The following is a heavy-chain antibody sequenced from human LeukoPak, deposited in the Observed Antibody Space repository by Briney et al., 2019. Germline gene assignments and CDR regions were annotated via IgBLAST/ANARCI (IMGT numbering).Heavy chain of an antibody. Sequence: ASVKVSCKASGYTFTSYDINWVRQATGQGLEWMGWMNPNSGNTGHAQKFQGRVTMTRNTSISTAYMELSSLRSEDTAVYYCARVRRGYSYGWDPPHYYFDYWGQGTLVTVSS. CDR3: ARVRRGYSYGWDPPHYYFDY. CDR2: MNPNSGNT. J-gene: IGHJ4*02. D-gene: IGHD5-18*01. CDR1: GYTFTSYD. V-gene: IGHV1-8*01.